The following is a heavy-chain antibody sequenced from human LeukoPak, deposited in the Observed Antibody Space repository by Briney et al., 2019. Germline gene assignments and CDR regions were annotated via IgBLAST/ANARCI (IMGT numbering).Heavy chain of an antibody. Sequence: ASVKVSCKASGYTFTGYYMHWVRQAPGQGLEWMGWINPNSGGTNYAQKFQGRVTMTRDTSISTAYMELSRLRSDDTAVYYCARDRGYDFWSGYWALVSFDIWGQGTMVTVSS. D-gene: IGHD3-3*01. J-gene: IGHJ3*02. CDR2: INPNSGGT. CDR1: GYTFTGYY. CDR3: ARDRGYDFWSGYWALVSFDI. V-gene: IGHV1-2*02.